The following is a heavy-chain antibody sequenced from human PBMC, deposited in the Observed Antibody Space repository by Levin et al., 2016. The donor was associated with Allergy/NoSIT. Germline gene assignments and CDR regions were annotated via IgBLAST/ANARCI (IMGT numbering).Heavy chain of an antibody. CDR3: ARGWSSSWYVR. Sequence: RQAPGKGLEWIGYIYYSGSTNYNPSLKSRVTISVDTSKNQFSLKLSSVTAADTAVYYCARGWSSSWYVRWGQGTLVTVSS. D-gene: IGHD6-13*01. J-gene: IGHJ5*02. V-gene: IGHV4-59*01. CDR2: IYYSGST.